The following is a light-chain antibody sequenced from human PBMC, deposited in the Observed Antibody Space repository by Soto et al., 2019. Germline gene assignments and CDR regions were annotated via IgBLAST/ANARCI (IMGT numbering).Light chain of an antibody. CDR1: QSVSSN. CDR2: GAS. CDR3: QQHNNWPLT. V-gene: IGKV3-15*01. Sequence: EIVMTQSPATLSVSPGERATLSCRASQSVSSNLAWYQQKPGQAPRLLIYGASTRATGIPARFSGSGSGTEFTLTISSLQSEDFGVYYCQQHNNWPLTFGQVTKVEIK. J-gene: IGKJ1*01.